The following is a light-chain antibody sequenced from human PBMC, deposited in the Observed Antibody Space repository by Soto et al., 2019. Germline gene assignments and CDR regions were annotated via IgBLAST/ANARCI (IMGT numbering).Light chain of an antibody. CDR1: QSIGSC. V-gene: IGKV1-5*01. Sequence: DIKMTQSPATLSASVRDRFTITCRASQSIGSCLAWFQQTPGKPPKLLIYDASSLESGVPSRLSGSGSGTEFTLTISSLPPDDFATYYCQQYNSYSTFGHGTKVDIK. CDR3: QQYNSYST. J-gene: IGKJ1*01. CDR2: DAS.